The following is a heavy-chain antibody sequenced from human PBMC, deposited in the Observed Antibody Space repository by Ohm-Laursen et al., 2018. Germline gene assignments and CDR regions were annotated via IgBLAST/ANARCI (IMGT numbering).Heavy chain of an antibody. CDR1: GFTFSDYY. CDR2: ISSSGSTI. J-gene: IGHJ6*02. V-gene: IGHV3-11*01. Sequence: GSLRLSCSASGFTFSDYYMSWIRQAPGKGLEWVSYISSSGSTIYYADPVKGRFTISRDNAKNSLYLQMNSLRAEDTAVYYCAKGASQSTIFAAGMDVWGQETTVTVSS. CDR3: AKGASQSTIFAAGMDV. D-gene: IGHD3-3*01.